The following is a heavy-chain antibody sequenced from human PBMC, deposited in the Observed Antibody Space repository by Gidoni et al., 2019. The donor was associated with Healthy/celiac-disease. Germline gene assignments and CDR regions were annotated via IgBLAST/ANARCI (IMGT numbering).Heavy chain of an antibody. CDR1: GVSISSYY. CDR3: ASSNAQPDYYGMDV. CDR2: IYYSGST. J-gene: IGHJ6*02. V-gene: IGHV4-59*08. Sequence: QVQLQESGPGLVQPSETLSLTCTVCGVSISSYYWSWIRQPPGKGLEWLGYIYYSGSTNYNPSLKSRVTISVDTSKNQFSLKLSSVTAADTAVYDCASSNAQPDYYGMDVWGQGTTVTVSS. D-gene: IGHD5-18*01.